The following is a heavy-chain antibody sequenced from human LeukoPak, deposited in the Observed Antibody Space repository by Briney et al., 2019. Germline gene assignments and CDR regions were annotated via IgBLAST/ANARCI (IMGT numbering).Heavy chain of an antibody. J-gene: IGHJ4*02. CDR1: GFIFSTYS. CDR2: ISYDGSNK. Sequence: PGGSLRLSCAASGFIFSTYSMNWVRQAPGKGLEWVAVISYDGSNKYYADSVKGRFTISRGNSKNTLYLQMNCLRAEDTAVYYCARDVVSYGYEYYFDYWGQGTLVTVSS. CDR3: ARDVVSYGYEYYFDY. V-gene: IGHV3-30*03. D-gene: IGHD5-18*01.